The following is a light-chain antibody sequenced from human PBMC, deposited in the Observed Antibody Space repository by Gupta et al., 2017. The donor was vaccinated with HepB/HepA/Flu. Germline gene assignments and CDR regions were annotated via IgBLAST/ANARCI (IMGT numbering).Light chain of an antibody. V-gene: IGLV2-11*01. J-gene: IGLJ2*01. Sequence: QSALTQPRSVSGSPGQSVTISCTGTSSDVGDYNYVSWYQQHPGKAPKLIIYDVNKRPSGVPDRFSGSKSGHTASLTISGLQAEDEADYYCCSYAGYYTFVVLGGGTKLTVL. CDR1: SSDVGDYNY. CDR2: DVN. CDR3: CSYAGYYTFVV.